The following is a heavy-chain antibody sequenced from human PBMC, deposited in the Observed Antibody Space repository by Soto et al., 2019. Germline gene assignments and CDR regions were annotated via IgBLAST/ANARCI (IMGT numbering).Heavy chain of an antibody. CDR1: GYSFTSYW. Sequence: GESLKISCKGSGYSFTSYWIGWERQMPGKGLEWMGIIYPGDSDTRYSPSFQGQVTISADKSISTAYLQWSSLKASDTAMYYCARQLDSSGYYWVIWGQGTMVTVSS. J-gene: IGHJ3*02. CDR2: IYPGDSDT. CDR3: ARQLDSSGYYWVI. D-gene: IGHD3-22*01. V-gene: IGHV5-51*01.